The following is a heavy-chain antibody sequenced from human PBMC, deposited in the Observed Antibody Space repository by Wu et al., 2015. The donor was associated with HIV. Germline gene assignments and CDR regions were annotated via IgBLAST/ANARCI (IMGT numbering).Heavy chain of an antibody. J-gene: IGHJ4*02. CDR2: IIPGSGTI. CDR3: ARGYSSGWPSDSDYLDH. Sequence: QGQLVQSGAEVQKPGSSVKVSCKSSGDSFSGYGINWVRQAPGQGLEWMGRIIPGSGTIVYAQKFQGSVTLSADESTSTVFLEMTSLTFEDTAVYYCARGYSSGWPSDSDYLDHWGQGTLVTVSS. D-gene: IGHD6-19*01. CDR1: GDSFSGYG. V-gene: IGHV1-69*13.